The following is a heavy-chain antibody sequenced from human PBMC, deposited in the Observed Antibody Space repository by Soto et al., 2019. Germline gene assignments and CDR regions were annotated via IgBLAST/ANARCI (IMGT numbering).Heavy chain of an antibody. J-gene: IGHJ6*02. CDR2: ISWNSGRI. CDR1: GFTFDDYA. D-gene: IGHD3-10*01. V-gene: IGHV3-9*01. Sequence: EVQLVESGGGLVQPGRSLRLSCAASGFTFDDYAMHWVRQAPGKGLEWVSGISWNSGRIGYADSVKGRFTISRDHAKNSLYLKMNSLRAEDTALYYCAKDAITRVRGVISYYGMDVWGQGTTVTVSS. CDR3: AKDAITRVRGVISYYGMDV.